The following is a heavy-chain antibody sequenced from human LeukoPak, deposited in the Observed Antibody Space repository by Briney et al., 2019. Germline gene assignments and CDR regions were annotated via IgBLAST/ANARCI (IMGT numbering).Heavy chain of an antibody. V-gene: IGHV4-34*01. CDR2: INHSGST. Sequence: SETLSLTCAVYGGSFSGYYWSWIRQPPGKGLEWIGEINHSGSTNYNPSLESRVTISVDTSKNQFSLKLSSVTAADTAVYYCARGPSGYFDYWGQGTLVTVSS. CDR3: ARGPSGYFDY. J-gene: IGHJ4*02. CDR1: GGSFSGYY.